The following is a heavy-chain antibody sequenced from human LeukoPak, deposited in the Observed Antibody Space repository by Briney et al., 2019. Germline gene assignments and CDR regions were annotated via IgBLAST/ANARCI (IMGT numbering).Heavy chain of an antibody. Sequence: GGTLRLSCAASGFTFSSYAMHWVRQAPGKGLVGVAVISYDGSNKYYADSVKGRFTISRDNSKNTLYLQMNSLRAEDTPVYYCARGWELNDAFDIWGQGTIVTVSS. CDR3: ARGWELNDAFDI. CDR2: ISYDGSNK. D-gene: IGHD1-26*01. J-gene: IGHJ3*02. V-gene: IGHV3-30-3*01. CDR1: GFTFSSYA.